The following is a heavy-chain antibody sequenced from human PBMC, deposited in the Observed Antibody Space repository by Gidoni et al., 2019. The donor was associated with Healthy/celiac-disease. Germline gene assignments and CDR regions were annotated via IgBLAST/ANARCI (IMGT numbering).Heavy chain of an antibody. Sequence: QVQLQEPGPALVTPSQTLSLNVTGSGGPLRRGGYYSSWIRQHPGKGLEWIGYIYYSGSTYYNPSLKSRVTISVDTSKNQFSLKLSSVTAADTAVYYCARVRGFWSGYLVVHVDAFDIWGQGTMVTVSS. V-gene: IGHV4-31*02. J-gene: IGHJ3*02. CDR1: GGPLRRGGYY. CDR2: IYYSGST. D-gene: IGHD3-3*01. CDR3: ARVRGFWSGYLVVHVDAFDI.